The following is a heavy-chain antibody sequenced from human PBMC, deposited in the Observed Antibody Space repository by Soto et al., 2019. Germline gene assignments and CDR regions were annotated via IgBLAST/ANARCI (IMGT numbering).Heavy chain of an antibody. CDR2: IWYDGSNK. J-gene: IGHJ4*02. CDR3: ARDRELNFDY. Sequence: QVQLVESGGGVVQPGRSLRLSCAASGFTFSSYGMHWVRQAPGKGLEWVAVIWYDGSNKYYADSVKGRFTISRDNSKNTLYLQMNSLRAEDTAVYNCARDRELNFDYWGQGTLVTVSS. CDR1: GFTFSSYG. D-gene: IGHD3-10*01. V-gene: IGHV3-33*01.